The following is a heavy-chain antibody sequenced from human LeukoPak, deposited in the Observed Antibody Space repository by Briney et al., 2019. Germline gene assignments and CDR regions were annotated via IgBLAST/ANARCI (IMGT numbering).Heavy chain of an antibody. D-gene: IGHD3-10*01. Sequence: SETLSLTCAVSGGSVSVHYWSWIRHTPGPTLAWIGYIYATGNTNYSPSLKGRVTISLDTSKNHFSLRLRSVTAADTALYYCARHFRRDYPDSGSSQYFHYIDVWGKGTTVVVSS. V-gene: IGHV4-4*09. J-gene: IGHJ6*03. CDR3: ARHFRRDYPDSGSSQYFHYIDV. CDR2: IYATGNT. CDR1: GGSVSVHY.